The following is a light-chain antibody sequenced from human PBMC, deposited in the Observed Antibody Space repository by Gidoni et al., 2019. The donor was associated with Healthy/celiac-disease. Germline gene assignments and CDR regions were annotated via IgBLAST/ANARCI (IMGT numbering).Light chain of an antibody. CDR3: MQALQTPLT. Sequence: VVMTQSPTSLPVTPGEPASISCRSSQSLLHSNGYNYLDWYLQKPGQSPQLLIYLGSNRASGVPDRFSGSGSGTDFTLKISRVEAEDVGVYYCMQALQTPLTFGQGTRLEIK. CDR2: LGS. J-gene: IGKJ5*01. CDR1: QSLLHSNGYNY. V-gene: IGKV2-28*01.